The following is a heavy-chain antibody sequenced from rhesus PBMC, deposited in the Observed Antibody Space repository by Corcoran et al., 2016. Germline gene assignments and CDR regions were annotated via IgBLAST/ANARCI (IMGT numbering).Heavy chain of an antibody. CDR3: ARVPGYFEF. Sequence: QVQLQESGPGLVKPSETRSLTCAVSGGSVSSSNWWSWILQPPGKVLEWIGYISSSSGRTYYNPSLKSRVTISQDTSKNQFFLKLSSVTAADTAVYYCARVPGYFEFWGQGALVTVSS. J-gene: IGHJ1*01. V-gene: IGHV4-65*01. CDR1: GGSVSSSNW. CDR2: ISSSSGRT.